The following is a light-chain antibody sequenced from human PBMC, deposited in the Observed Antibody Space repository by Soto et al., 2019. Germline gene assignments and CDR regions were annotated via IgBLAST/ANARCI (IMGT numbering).Light chain of an antibody. Sequence: ENLLTQSPATLSLSAGERATLFCRASEIINSGYLAWYQHKPGRAPRLLIYGASKRATGIPDRFSGSESGTDFTLTINSLEHEDSAVYYCQQYGSSPPFGQGTRLDIK. CDR2: GAS. V-gene: IGKV3-20*01. J-gene: IGKJ5*01. CDR1: EIINSGY. CDR3: QQYGSSPP.